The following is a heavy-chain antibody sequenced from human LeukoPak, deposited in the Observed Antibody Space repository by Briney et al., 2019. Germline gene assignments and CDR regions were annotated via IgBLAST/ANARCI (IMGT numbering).Heavy chain of an antibody. Sequence: SETLSLTCIVSGGSMSTYFWSWIRQPAGKGLEWIGRFYTSGSTNYNPSLKSRVTMSVDTSKNQFSLKLSSVTAADTAVYYCARVLFSSSSPYYYYYYYMDVWGKGTTVTVSS. CDR2: FYTSGST. J-gene: IGHJ6*03. CDR3: ARVLFSSSSPYYYYYYYMDV. V-gene: IGHV4-4*07. CDR1: GGSMSTYF. D-gene: IGHD6-6*01.